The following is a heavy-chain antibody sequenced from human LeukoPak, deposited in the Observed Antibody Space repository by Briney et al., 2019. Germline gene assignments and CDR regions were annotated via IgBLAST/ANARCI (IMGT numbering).Heavy chain of an antibody. Sequence: SETLSLTCTVSGGSISSSTYYWGWIRRPPGKGLEWIGSIYYSGSTYYNPSLKSRVTVSVDTSKNQFSLKLRSVTAADTAVYYCARAGAMGWFDPWGQGTLVTVSS. CDR2: IYYSGST. V-gene: IGHV4-39*01. CDR1: GGSISSSTYY. D-gene: IGHD5-18*01. CDR3: ARAGAMGWFDP. J-gene: IGHJ5*02.